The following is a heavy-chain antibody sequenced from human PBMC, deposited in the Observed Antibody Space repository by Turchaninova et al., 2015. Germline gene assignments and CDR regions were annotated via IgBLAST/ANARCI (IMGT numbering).Heavy chain of an antibody. D-gene: IGHD3-10*01. Sequence: QLQLQESGPGMVKPSDTLYLPCSVSGGSLSRDYHHWGWLRQPPGQGLEWIGSIYHSGSTHYNPSLKSRVAISIDTSNNQSSLKLSSVTAADTAVYFCARAQWGLGSYYNGWFDPWGQGTLVTVSS. CDR1: GGSLSRDYHH. CDR3: ARAQWGLGSYYNGWFDP. CDR2: IYHSGST. J-gene: IGHJ5*02. V-gene: IGHV4-39*07.